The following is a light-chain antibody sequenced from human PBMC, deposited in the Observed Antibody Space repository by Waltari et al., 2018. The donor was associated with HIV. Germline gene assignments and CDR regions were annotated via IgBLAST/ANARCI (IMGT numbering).Light chain of an antibody. CDR1: SSDVGSYNL. CDR3: CSYAGSSTPWV. J-gene: IGLJ3*02. CDR2: EVS. V-gene: IGLV2-23*02. Sequence: GQSITISCTGTSSDVGSYNLVSWYQQHPGKAPKLMIYEVSKRPSGVSNRFSGSKSGNTASLTISGLQAEDEVDYYCCSYAGSSTPWVFGGGTKLTVL.